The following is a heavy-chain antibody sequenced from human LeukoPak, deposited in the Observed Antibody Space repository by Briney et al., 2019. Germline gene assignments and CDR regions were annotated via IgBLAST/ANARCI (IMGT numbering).Heavy chain of an antibody. CDR2: IYYSGST. CDR1: GGSISSYY. Sequence: ASETLSLTCTVSGGSISSYYWSWIRQPPGKGLEWVGYIYYSGSTNYNPSLKSRVTISVDTSKNQSSLKLSSVTAADTAVYYCARDIYRRFDPWGQGTLVTVSS. J-gene: IGHJ5*02. V-gene: IGHV4-59*01. CDR3: ARDIYRRFDP. D-gene: IGHD3-16*02.